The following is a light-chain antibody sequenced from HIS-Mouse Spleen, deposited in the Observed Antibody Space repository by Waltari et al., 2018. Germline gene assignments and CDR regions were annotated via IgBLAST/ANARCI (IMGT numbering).Light chain of an antibody. CDR3: YSTDSSGNHRV. V-gene: IGLV2-11*01. CDR2: DVS. CDR1: SSDVGGYHY. Sequence: QSALTQPRSVSGSPGQSVTISCTVTSSDVGGYHYVSWYQQHPGKAPKPMIYDVSKRPSGVPDRFSGSSSGTMATLTISGAQVEDEADYYCYSTDSSGNHRVFGGGTKLTVL. J-gene: IGLJ2*01.